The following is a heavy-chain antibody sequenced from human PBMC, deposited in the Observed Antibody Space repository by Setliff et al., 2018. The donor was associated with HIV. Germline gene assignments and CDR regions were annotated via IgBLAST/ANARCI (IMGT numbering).Heavy chain of an antibody. D-gene: IGHD3-22*01. CDR2: ISGSGGST. CDR1: GFTFSSYA. V-gene: IGHV3-23*01. J-gene: IGHJ6*03. CDR3: ARDTVPLYYYDSSGYYYYYYMDV. Sequence: GGSLGLSCAASGFTFSSYAMSWVRQAPGKGLEWVSAISGSGGSTYYADSVKGRFTISRDNSKNTLYLQMSSLRAEDTAVYYCARDTVPLYYYDSSGYYYYYYMDVWGKGTTVTVSS.